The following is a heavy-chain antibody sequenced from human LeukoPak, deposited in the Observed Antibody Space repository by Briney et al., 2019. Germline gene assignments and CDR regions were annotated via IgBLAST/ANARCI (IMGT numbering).Heavy chain of an antibody. Sequence: GGSLRLSCAASGFTFSSYEMNWVRQAPGKGLEWVSAISGSGGSTLYADSVKGRFTISRDNSKNTLYLQMNSLRAEDTAVYYCAKAIVGATLHAFDIWGQGTMVTVSS. D-gene: IGHD1-26*01. J-gene: IGHJ3*02. V-gene: IGHV3-23*01. CDR3: AKAIVGATLHAFDI. CDR1: GFTFSSYE. CDR2: ISGSGGST.